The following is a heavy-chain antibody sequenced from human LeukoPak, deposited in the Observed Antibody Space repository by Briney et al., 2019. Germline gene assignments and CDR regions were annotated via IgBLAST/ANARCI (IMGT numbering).Heavy chain of an antibody. V-gene: IGHV3-23*01. Sequence: GGSLRLSCAASGFTFSSYAMSWVRQAPGKGLEWVSDISGSGGSTYYADSVKGRFTISRDNSKNTLYLQMNSLRVEDTAVYYCAKGTHSTESFDYWGQGTLVTVSS. D-gene: IGHD6-13*01. CDR3: AKGTHSTESFDY. J-gene: IGHJ4*02. CDR2: ISGSGGST. CDR1: GFTFSSYA.